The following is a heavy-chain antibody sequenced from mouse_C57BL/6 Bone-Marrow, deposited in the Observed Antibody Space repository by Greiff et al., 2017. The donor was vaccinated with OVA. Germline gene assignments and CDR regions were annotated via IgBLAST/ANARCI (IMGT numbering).Heavy chain of an antibody. J-gene: IGHJ2*01. CDR1: GYTFTDYN. D-gene: IGHD2-4*01. V-gene: IGHV1-22*01. CDR3: APIYYDYDGY. Sequence: EVQLQESGPELVKPGASVKMSCKASGYTFTDYNMHWVKQSHGKSLEWIGYINPNNGGTSYNQKFKGKATLTVNKSSSTAYMELRSLTSEDSAVYYCAPIYYDYDGYWGQGTTLTVSS. CDR2: INPNNGGT.